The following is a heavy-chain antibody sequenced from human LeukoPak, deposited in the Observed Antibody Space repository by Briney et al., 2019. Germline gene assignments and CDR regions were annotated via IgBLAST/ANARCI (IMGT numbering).Heavy chain of an antibody. CDR1: GGSFSGYY. CDR2: INHSGST. D-gene: IGHD2-2*01. V-gene: IGHV4-34*01. CDR3: ARVRWVVPAARGAFDI. J-gene: IGHJ3*02. Sequence: SETLSLTCAVYGGSFSGYYWSWIRQPPGKGLEWMGEINHSGSTNYNPSLKSRVTISVDTSKNQFSLKLSSVTAADTAVYYCARVRWVVPAARGAFDIWAQGTMVTVSS.